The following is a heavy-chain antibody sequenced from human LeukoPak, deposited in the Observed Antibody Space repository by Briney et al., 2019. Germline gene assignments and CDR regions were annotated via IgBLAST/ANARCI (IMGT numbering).Heavy chain of an antibody. CDR3: GGILTPLGDDY. V-gene: IGHV3-15*01. J-gene: IGHJ4*02. CDR1: GFTFTDAW. D-gene: IGHD3-9*01. Sequence: GGSLRLSCAASGFTFTDAWMSWIRQAPGKGLEWIGRIKSKTDGETRDYAAPVRGRFIISRDDSKNTVYLQMNSLRTEDTAVYYCGGILTPLGDDYWGQGTLVTVSS. CDR2: IKSKTDGETR.